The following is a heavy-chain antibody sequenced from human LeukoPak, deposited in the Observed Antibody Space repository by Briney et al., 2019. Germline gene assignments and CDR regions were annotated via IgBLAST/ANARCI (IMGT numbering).Heavy chain of an antibody. Sequence: GGSLRLSCAASGFTFSSYAMHWVRQAPGKGLEWVAVISYDGSNKYYADSVKGRFTISRDNSKNTLYLQMNSLRAEDMAVYYCARDRRIAVAGKEGYFDYWGQGTLVTVSS. CDR2: ISYDGSNK. J-gene: IGHJ4*02. CDR3: ARDRRIAVAGKEGYFDY. D-gene: IGHD6-19*01. V-gene: IGHV3-30-3*01. CDR1: GFTFSSYA.